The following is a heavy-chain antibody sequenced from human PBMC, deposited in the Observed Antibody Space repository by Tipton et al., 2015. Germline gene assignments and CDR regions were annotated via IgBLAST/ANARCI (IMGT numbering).Heavy chain of an antibody. CDR2: IYRGGDT. J-gene: IGHJ4*02. CDR1: GFTVSSNY. CDR3: ARDHASGTPFDY. D-gene: IGHD1-1*01. V-gene: IGHV3-53*01. Sequence: SLRLSCAASGFTVSSNYMSWVRQAPGKGLEWVSIIYRGGDTDYADSVKGRFTISRDNSKNMGYLQMNSLTAEDTAVYFCARDHASGTPFDYWGQGTLVTVSS.